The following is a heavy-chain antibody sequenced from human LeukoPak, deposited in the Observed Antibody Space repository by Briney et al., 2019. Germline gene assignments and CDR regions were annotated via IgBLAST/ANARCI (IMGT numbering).Heavy chain of an antibody. D-gene: IGHD3-22*01. J-gene: IGHJ4*02. V-gene: IGHV3-30*04. CDR3: ARAKVDSSGYYFVNYFDY. CDR2: ISYDGSNK. CDR1: GFTFSSYA. Sequence: GGSLRLSCAASGFTFSSYAMHWVRQAPGKGLEWVAVISYDGSNKYYADSVKGRFTISRDNSKNTLYLQMSSLRAEDTAVYYCARAKVDSSGYYFVNYFDYWGQGTLVTVSS.